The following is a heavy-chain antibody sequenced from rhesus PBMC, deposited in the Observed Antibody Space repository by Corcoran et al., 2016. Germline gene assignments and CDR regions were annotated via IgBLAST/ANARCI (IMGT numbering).Heavy chain of an antibody. Sequence: QLQLQESGPGLVKPSETLSVTCAVSGGSISSSYWSWIRQAPGKGLEWIGYIYGSGSSTNYNPSLKSRVTLSVETSKNQLSLKLSSVTTADTAVYYCARLYGNYWYFDLWGPGTPITISS. CDR2: IYGSGSST. D-gene: IGHD4-35*01. J-gene: IGHJ2*01. CDR3: ARLYGNYWYFDL. CDR1: GGSISSSY. V-gene: IGHV4-169*01.